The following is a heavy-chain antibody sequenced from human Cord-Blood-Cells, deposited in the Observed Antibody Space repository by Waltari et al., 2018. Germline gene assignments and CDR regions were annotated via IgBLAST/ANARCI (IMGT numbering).Heavy chain of an antibody. CDR3: ARELEGLQLGDSDAFDS. J-gene: IGHJ3*02. D-gene: IGHD3-16*01. CDR2: IKQDGSEK. V-gene: IGHV3-7*01. Sequence: EVQLVESRGGLVQHGGSLRLSCAASGFTFSSYWMSWVRQAPGKGLEWVANIKQDGSEKYYVDAWKGRFTISRDNAKNSLYLQMNSLRAEDTAVYYCARELEGLQLGDSDAFDSWGQGTMVTVSS. CDR1: GFTFSSYW.